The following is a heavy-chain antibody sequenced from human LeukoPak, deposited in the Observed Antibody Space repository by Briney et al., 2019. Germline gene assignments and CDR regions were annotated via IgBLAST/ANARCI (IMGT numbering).Heavy chain of an antibody. Sequence: PGGSLRLSCVASGITFSSFGMHWVRQAPGKGLEWVAFIWYDGSNEYYADSVKGRFTIFRDNSKNTLYLQMNSLRGDDTAVYYCARDSPLTAGPFDPWGQGTLVTVS. CDR1: GITFSSFG. D-gene: IGHD7-27*01. V-gene: IGHV3-33*01. J-gene: IGHJ5*02. CDR3: ARDSPLTAGPFDP. CDR2: IWYDGSNE.